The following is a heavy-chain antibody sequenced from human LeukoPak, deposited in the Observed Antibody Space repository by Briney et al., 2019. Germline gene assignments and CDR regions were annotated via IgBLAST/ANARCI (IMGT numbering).Heavy chain of an antibody. CDR1: GYTFTSYD. D-gene: IGHD2-2*01. V-gene: IGHV1-8*01. J-gene: IGHJ4*02. CDR3: ARDQLLEDFDY. CDR2: MNPNSGNT. Sequence: ASVTLSRTASGYTFTSYDIDWVRQATGQGLEWMGWMNPNSGNTGYAQKFQGRVTMTRNTSISTAYMELSSLRSEDTSVYYCARDQLLEDFDYWGQGTLVTVSS.